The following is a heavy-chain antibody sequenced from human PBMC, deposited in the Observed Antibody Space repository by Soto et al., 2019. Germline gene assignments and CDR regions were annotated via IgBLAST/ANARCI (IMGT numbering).Heavy chain of an antibody. CDR2: IYYSGST. D-gene: IGHD3-9*01. Sequence: SETLSLTCTVSGGSISSSSYYWGWIRQPPGKGLEWIGSIYYSGSTYYNPSLKSRVTISVDTSKNQFSLKLSSVTAADTAVYYCAVDILTGYYWGSYYYGMDVWGQGTTVTVS. V-gene: IGHV4-39*01. CDR3: AVDILTGYYWGSYYYGMDV. J-gene: IGHJ6*02. CDR1: GGSISSSSYY.